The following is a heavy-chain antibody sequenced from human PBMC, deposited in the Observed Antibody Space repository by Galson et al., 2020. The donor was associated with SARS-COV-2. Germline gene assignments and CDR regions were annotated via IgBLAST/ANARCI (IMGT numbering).Heavy chain of an antibody. Sequence: GESLKISCAASGFTFSSYAMHWVRQAPGKGLEWVAVISYDGSNKYYADSVKGRFTISRDNSKNTLYLQMNSLRAEDTAVYHCARGILWFGELLVGADYWGQGTLVTVSS. D-gene: IGHD3-10*01. CDR1: GFTFSSYA. CDR2: ISYDGSNK. J-gene: IGHJ4*02. CDR3: ARGILWFGELLVGADY. V-gene: IGHV3-30-3*01.